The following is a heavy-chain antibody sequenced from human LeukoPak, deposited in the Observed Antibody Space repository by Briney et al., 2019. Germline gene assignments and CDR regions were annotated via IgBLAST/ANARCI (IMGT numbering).Heavy chain of an antibody. V-gene: IGHV4-31*03. D-gene: IGHD3-22*01. J-gene: IGHJ4*02. Sequence: SETLSLTCTVSGGSISSGGYYWSWIRQHPGKGLEWIGYIYYSGSTYYNPSLKSRVTISVDTSKNQFSLKLSSVTAADTAVYYCAREISSGYLAPFYFDYWSQGTLVTVSS. CDR3: AREISSGYLAPFYFDY. CDR2: IYYSGST. CDR1: GGSISSGGYY.